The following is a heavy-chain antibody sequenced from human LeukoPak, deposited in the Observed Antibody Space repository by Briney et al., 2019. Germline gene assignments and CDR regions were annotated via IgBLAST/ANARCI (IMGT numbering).Heavy chain of an antibody. Sequence: GGSLRPSCAASGFTVSSNYMSWVRQAPGKGLEWVSVIYSGGSTYYADSVKGRFTISRDNSKNTLYLQMNSLRAEDTAVYYCARMRLLAYCGGDCYLPPFFDIWGQGTMVTVSS. V-gene: IGHV3-53*01. D-gene: IGHD2-21*02. CDR2: IYSGGST. J-gene: IGHJ3*02. CDR1: GFTVSSNY. CDR3: ARMRLLAYCGGDCYLPPFFDI.